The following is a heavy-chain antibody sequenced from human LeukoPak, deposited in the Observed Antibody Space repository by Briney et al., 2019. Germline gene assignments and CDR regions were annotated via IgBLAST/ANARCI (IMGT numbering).Heavy chain of an antibody. V-gene: IGHV3-30*02. Sequence: ARSLRLSCAASAFTFSSYGMRWVRQAAGKGLEWVASIRYDGCSQRYADSVKGGFTISRDNSKKTVYLQMNSLRAENTAVYYCAKRRDVAAGGSGAFDYWGQGRLVTVPS. CDR1: AFTFSSYG. CDR3: AKRRDVAAGGSGAFDY. D-gene: IGHD6-13*01. J-gene: IGHJ4*02. CDR2: IRYDGCSQ.